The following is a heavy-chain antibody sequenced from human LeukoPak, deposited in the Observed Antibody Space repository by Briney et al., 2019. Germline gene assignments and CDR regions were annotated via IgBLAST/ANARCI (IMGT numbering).Heavy chain of an antibody. CDR1: GFTFRSYA. CDR2: ISYDGYNQ. V-gene: IGHV3-30*04. CDR3: AKDAGDPGYFDY. Sequence: PGRSLRLSCAASGFTFRSYAMHWVRQAPGTGLEWVSFISYDGYNQYYADSVKGRFTISRDNSKNTLYLQMNSLRTEDTAVYYCAKDAGDPGYFDYWGQGTLVTVSS. D-gene: IGHD3-16*01. J-gene: IGHJ4*02.